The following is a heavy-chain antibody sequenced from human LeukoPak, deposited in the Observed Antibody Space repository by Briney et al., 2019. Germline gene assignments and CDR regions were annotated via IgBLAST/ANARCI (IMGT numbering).Heavy chain of an antibody. CDR1: GFTFSSYD. CDR2: IGTAGDT. CDR3: ARQMYSSGWYRRDLAFDI. J-gene: IGHJ3*02. Sequence: GGSLRLSCAASGFTFSSYDMHWVRQATGKGLEWVSAIGTAGDTYYPGSVKGRFTISRENAKNSLYLQMNSLRAEDTAVYYCARQMYSSGWYRRDLAFDIRGQGTMVTVSS. D-gene: IGHD6-19*01. V-gene: IGHV3-13*01.